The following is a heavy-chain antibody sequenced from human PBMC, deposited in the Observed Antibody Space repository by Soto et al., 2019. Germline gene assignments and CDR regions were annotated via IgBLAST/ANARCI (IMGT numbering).Heavy chain of an antibody. CDR1: GGSFSGYY. Sequence: KTSETLSLTCAVYGGSFSGYYWSWIRQPPGKRLEWIGEINHSGSTNYNPSLKSRVTISVDTSKNQFSLKLSSVTAADTAVYYCARGRYHIGRARYCSGGSCYGREAFDPWGQGTLVTVSS. D-gene: IGHD2-15*01. V-gene: IGHV4-34*01. CDR2: INHSGST. CDR3: ARGRYHIGRARYCSGGSCYGREAFDP. J-gene: IGHJ5*02.